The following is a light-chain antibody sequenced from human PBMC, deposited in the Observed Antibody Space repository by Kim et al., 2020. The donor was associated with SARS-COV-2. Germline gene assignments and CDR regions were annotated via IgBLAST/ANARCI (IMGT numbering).Light chain of an antibody. V-gene: IGLV4-69*01. Sequence: VKRTCTLSRGHSGYAIAWHQQQPGKGLRYLMKLNSDGSHRKGDGIPDRFSVSSSGAERYLTISSLQSEDGADYYCQAWDTAVQGVSGGGTQLTVL. J-gene: IGLJ3*02. CDR3: QAWDTAVQGV. CDR2: LNSDGSH. CDR1: RGHSGYA.